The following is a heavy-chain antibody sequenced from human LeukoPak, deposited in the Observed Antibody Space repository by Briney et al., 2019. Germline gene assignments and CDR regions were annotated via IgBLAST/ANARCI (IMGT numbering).Heavy chain of an antibody. CDR1: GFTFDDYA. V-gene: IGHV3-9*03. CDR3: AKDQSIAAAGSFDY. CDR2: ISWNSGSI. Sequence: GRSLRLSCAASGFTFDDYAMHWVRQAPGKGLEWVSGISWNSGSIGYADSVKGRFTISRDNAKNSLYLQMNSLRAEDMALYYCAKDQSIAAAGSFDYWGQGTLVTVSS. J-gene: IGHJ4*02. D-gene: IGHD6-13*01.